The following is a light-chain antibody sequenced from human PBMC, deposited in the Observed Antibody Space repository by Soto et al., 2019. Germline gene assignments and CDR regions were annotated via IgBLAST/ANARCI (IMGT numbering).Light chain of an antibody. V-gene: IGKV1-39*01. CDR2: GES. Sequence: DIQLTQSPASLSSSVGDRVSITCRASQNIRPKLNWYQQRPGKAPQLLIFGESSFHSGVPSSFSGSGDASGTEYPITINNLQPEDFALYYCQQSYSLHRAFGQGTRVDI. CDR1: QNIRPK. J-gene: IGKJ1*01. CDR3: QQSYSLHRA.